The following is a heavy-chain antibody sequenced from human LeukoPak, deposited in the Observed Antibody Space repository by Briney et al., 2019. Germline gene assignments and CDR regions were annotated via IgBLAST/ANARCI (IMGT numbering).Heavy chain of an antibody. CDR3: ARVAGVIAAAGTYNWFDP. V-gene: IGHV4-34*01. CDR2: INHSGST. J-gene: IGHJ5*02. CDR1: GGSFSDYY. Sequence: SETLSLTCAVYGGSFSDYYWSWIRQPPGKGLEWVGDINHSGSTNYNPSLKSRVTMSVDTSKNQFSLKLSSVTAADTAVFYCARVAGVIAAAGTYNWFDPWGQGTLVTVSS. D-gene: IGHD6-13*01.